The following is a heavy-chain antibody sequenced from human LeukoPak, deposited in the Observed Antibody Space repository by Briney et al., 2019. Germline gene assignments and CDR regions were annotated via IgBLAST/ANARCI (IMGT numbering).Heavy chain of an antibody. CDR1: GGTFSSYA. CDR3: ASSREPYDSSGYYSYYYYGMDV. CDR2: IIPIFGTA. D-gene: IGHD3-22*01. V-gene: IGHV1-69*01. J-gene: IGHJ6*02. Sequence: GSSVKVSCKASGGTFSSYAISWVRQAPGQGLEWMGGIIPIFGTANYAQKFQGRVTITADESTSTAYMELSSLRSEDTAVYYCASSREPYDSSGYYSYYYYGMDVWGQGTTVTVS.